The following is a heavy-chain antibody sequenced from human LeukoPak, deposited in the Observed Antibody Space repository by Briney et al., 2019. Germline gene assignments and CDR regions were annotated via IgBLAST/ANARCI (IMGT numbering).Heavy chain of an antibody. Sequence: SETLSLTCTVSGGSISSSSYYLGWIRQPPGKGLEWIGSIYYSGSTYYNPSLKSRVTISVDTSKNQFSLKLSSVTAADTAVYYCAVSMTTVTTDAFDIWGQGTMVTVSS. J-gene: IGHJ3*02. CDR2: IYYSGST. CDR1: GGSISSSSYY. D-gene: IGHD4-17*01. CDR3: AVSMTTVTTDAFDI. V-gene: IGHV4-39*01.